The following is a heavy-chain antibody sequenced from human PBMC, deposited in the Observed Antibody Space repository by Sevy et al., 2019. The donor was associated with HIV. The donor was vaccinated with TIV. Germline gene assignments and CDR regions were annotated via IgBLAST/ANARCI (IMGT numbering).Heavy chain of an antibody. J-gene: IGHJ5*02. Sequence: ASVKVSCKASGYTFSPYGISWVRQAPGQGLEWMGWISAYNGHTNYAQKVQGRVTMTTDTSTSTAYMGLGSRRSDDTALYYCARDRGHLLEGALFDAWGQGTRFTVSS. CDR1: GYTFSPYG. D-gene: IGHD3-3*01. CDR2: ISAYNGHT. V-gene: IGHV1-18*01. CDR3: ARDRGHLLEGALFDA.